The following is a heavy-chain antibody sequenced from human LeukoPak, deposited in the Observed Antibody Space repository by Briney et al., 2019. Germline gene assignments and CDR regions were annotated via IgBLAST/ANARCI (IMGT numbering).Heavy chain of an antibody. D-gene: IGHD3-16*02. V-gene: IGHV1-69*13. Sequence: SVKVSCKASGGTFSGYAISWVRQAPGQGLEWMGGIIPIFGTANYAQKFQGRVTITADESTSTAYMELSSLRSEDTAVYYCARHQKGDDYVWGSYRFGDAFDIWGQGTMVTVSS. J-gene: IGHJ3*02. CDR1: GGTFSGYA. CDR3: ARHQKGDDYVWGSYRFGDAFDI. CDR2: IIPIFGTA.